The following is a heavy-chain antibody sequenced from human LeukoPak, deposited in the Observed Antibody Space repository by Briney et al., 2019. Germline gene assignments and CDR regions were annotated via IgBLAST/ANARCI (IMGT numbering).Heavy chain of an antibody. CDR2: INHNGNVN. D-gene: IGHD2-15*01. CDR3: ARGGGLDV. J-gene: IGHJ3*01. CDR1: GFTFSSYW. V-gene: IGHV3-7*03. Sequence: PGGSLRLSCAASGFTFSSYWMNWARQAPGKGLEWVASINHNGNVNYYVDSVKGRFTISRDNAKNSLYLQMSNLRAEDTAVYFCARGGGLDVWGQGTRVIVSS.